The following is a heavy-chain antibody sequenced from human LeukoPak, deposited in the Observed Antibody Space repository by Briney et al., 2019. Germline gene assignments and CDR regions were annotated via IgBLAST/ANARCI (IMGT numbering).Heavy chain of an antibody. D-gene: IGHD3-10*01. CDR3: ARDRDYGSGIFDY. J-gene: IGHJ4*02. Sequence: ASVKVSYKASRYTFNVYYLHWVRQAPGQGLEWMGWINPNSGGTNYAQKFQGRVTMTRDTSISTAYMELNRLRSDDTAVYYCARDRDYGSGIFDYWGQGTLVTVSS. V-gene: IGHV1-2*02. CDR1: RYTFNVYY. CDR2: INPNSGGT.